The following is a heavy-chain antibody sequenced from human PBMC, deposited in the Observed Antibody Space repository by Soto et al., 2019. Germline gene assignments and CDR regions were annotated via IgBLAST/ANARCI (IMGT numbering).Heavy chain of an antibody. J-gene: IGHJ3*02. CDR2: ITPFNGNT. D-gene: IGHD6-19*01. Sequence: SVKVSCKASGYTFTSYAMHWVRQAPGQALEWMGWITPFNGNTNYAQKFQDRVTITRDRSMSTAYMELSSLRSEDTAMYYCASLNPIAVAGTEDAFDIWGQGTMVTVSS. CDR3: ASLNPIAVAGTEDAFDI. CDR1: GYTFTSYA. V-gene: IGHV1-45*02.